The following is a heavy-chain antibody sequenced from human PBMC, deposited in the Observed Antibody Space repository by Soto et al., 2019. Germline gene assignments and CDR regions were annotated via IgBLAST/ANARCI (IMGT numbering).Heavy chain of an antibody. J-gene: IGHJ5*02. Sequence: EVQLVESGGGLVQPGGSLRLSCAASGFIFSTYNMNWVRQAPGKGLEWVSDISGSGSTSYYADSVKGRFTNSRDNDKNSLYLQMNSLRDEDTAVYYCVRGATHRTWFDPWGQGTLVTVSS. D-gene: IGHD1-26*01. CDR2: ISGSGSTS. CDR3: VRGATHRTWFDP. CDR1: GFIFSTYN. V-gene: IGHV3-48*02.